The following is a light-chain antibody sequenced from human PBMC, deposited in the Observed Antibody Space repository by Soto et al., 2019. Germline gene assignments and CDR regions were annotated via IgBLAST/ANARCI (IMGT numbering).Light chain of an antibody. CDR2: TNN. J-gene: IGLJ2*01. CDR1: SSNIGSNP. CDR3: AAWDDSLNGVV. V-gene: IGLV1-44*01. Sequence: QSVLTQSPSASGTPGQTFTISCSGSSSNIGSNPVDWYQQLPGTAPKVLIYTNNQRPSGVPDRFSGSKSGTSASLAISGLQSADEAEYYCAAWDDSLNGVVFGGGTKLTVL.